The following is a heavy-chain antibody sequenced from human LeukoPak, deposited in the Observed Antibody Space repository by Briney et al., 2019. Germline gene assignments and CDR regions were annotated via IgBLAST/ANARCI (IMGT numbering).Heavy chain of an antibody. CDR2: ISASGGYT. D-gene: IGHD1-14*01. V-gene: IGHV3-23*01. CDR3: AKDRLSATAYYFDY. Sequence: PGGSLRLSCAASGFTFSTYAMSWVRQAPGKGLEWVSGISASGGYTHYADSVEGRFTISRDNSKNTLYLQMDSLRAEDTAVYHCAKDRLSATAYYFDYWGQGTLVTVSS. CDR1: GFTFSTYA. J-gene: IGHJ4*02.